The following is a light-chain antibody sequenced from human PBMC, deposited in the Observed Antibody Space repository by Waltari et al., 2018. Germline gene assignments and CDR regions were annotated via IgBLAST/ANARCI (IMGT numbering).Light chain of an antibody. CDR3: QQYTSPST. CDR1: QDIDSW. V-gene: IGKV1-5*03. CDR2: KAS. Sequence: DVQMTQSPSALSASVGERVIITCRASQDIDSWLAWYQQKPGKAPTLLIYKASTLATGVPSRFSGCGSGTEFTLTINNVQPDDFATYFCQQYTSPSTFGPGTKLEV. J-gene: IGKJ1*01.